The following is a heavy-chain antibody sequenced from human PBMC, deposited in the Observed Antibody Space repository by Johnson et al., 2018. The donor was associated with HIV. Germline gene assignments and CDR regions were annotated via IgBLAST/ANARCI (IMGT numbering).Heavy chain of an antibody. CDR2: IYSGGST. D-gene: IGHD2-15*01. J-gene: IGHJ3*02. CDR3: ARAVCRGGRCYSHDAFDI. CDR1: GFTVSSNY. Sequence: VQLVESGGGLIQPGGSLRLSCAASGFTVSSNYMNWVRQAPGKGLEWVSVIYSGGSTFYADSVKGRFTISRDSSQNTLYLQMNNLRAGDTALYYCARAVCRGGRCYSHDAFDIWGQGTMVTVSS. V-gene: IGHV3-53*01.